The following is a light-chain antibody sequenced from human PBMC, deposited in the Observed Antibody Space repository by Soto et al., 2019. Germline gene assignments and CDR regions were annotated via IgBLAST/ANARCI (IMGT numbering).Light chain of an antibody. V-gene: IGKV1-39*01. CDR1: QGIRNY. J-gene: IGKJ2*01. Sequence: IQLTQSPSSLSASVGDRVTITCRASQGIRNYLAWYQQKPGKAPRLLIYGTSSLQSGVPSRFSGSGSGTDFTPSISRLQPEDFATYYCQQSYTFPYNFGQGTKLEMK. CDR2: GTS. CDR3: QQSYTFPYN.